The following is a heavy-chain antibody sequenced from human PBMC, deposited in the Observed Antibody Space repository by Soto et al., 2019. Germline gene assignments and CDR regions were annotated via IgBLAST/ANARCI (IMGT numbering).Heavy chain of an antibody. D-gene: IGHD1-26*01. V-gene: IGHV3-30*04. Sequence: GGSLRLSCAASGFTFSSYAMHWVRQAPGKGLEWVAVISYDGSNKYYADSVKGRFTISRDNSKNTLYLQMNSLRAKDTAVYYCARDQWELLTYFDYWGQGTLVTVSS. J-gene: IGHJ4*02. CDR1: GFTFSSYA. CDR3: ARDQWELLTYFDY. CDR2: ISYDGSNK.